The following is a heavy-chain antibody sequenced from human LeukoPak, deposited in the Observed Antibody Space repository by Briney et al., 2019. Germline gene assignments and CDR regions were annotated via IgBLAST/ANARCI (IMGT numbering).Heavy chain of an antibody. Sequence: PGGSLRLSCAASGFTFSSYAMSWFRQAPGKGLEWVSAISGSGGSTYYADSVKGRFTISRDNSKNTLYLQMNSLRAEDTAVYYCAKDREEVEMATIVDYWGQGTLVTVSS. D-gene: IGHD5-24*01. CDR2: ISGSGGST. J-gene: IGHJ4*02. CDR3: AKDREEVEMATIVDY. V-gene: IGHV3-23*01. CDR1: GFTFSSYA.